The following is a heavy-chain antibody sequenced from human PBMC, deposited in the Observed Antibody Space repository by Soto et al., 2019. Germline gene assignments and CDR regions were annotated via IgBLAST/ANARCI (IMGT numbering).Heavy chain of an antibody. CDR3: AREYTAWPLAYGLDV. V-gene: IGHV3-21*01. CDR2: ISSRSDI. Sequence: GGSLRLPCVGSGFTFSTYSINWVRQAPGKGLEWVSSISSRSDIYYADSVKGRFTISRDNAKNSVSLQMNSLRAGDTAVYYCAREYTAWPLAYGLDVWGQGTTVTVSS. D-gene: IGHD2-2*02. J-gene: IGHJ6*02. CDR1: GFTFSTYS.